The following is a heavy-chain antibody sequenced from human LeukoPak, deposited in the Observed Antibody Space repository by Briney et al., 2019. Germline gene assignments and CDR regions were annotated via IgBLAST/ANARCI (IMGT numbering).Heavy chain of an antibody. CDR3: ARVFDVYYYYGMDV. CDR2: ISYDGSNK. Sequence: GGSLRLSCAASGFTFSSYGMHWVRQAPGKGLEWVAVISYDGSNKYYADSVKGRFTISRDNSKNTLYLQMNSLRAEDTAVYYCARVFDVYYYYGMDVWGQGTTVTVSS. CDR1: GFTFSSYG. J-gene: IGHJ6*02. V-gene: IGHV3-30*03. D-gene: IGHD3-9*01.